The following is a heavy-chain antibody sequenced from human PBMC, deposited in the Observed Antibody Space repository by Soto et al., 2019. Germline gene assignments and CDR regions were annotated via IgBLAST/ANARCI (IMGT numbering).Heavy chain of an antibody. CDR1: GFSFSSYS. D-gene: IGHD4-17*01. CDR3: ARDYAGTTVDY. CDR2: ISSSSSYI. V-gene: IGHV3-21*01. J-gene: IGHJ4*02. Sequence: EVQLVESGGGLVKPGGSLRLSCAASGFSFSSYSMNWVRQAPGKGLEWVSSISSSSSYIYYADSVKGRFTISRDNAKNSLYLQMNSLSAEDTAVYYCARDYAGTTVDYWGQGTLVTVSS.